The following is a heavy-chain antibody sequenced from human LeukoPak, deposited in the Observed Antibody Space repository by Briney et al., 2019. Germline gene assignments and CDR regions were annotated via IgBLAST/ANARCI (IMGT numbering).Heavy chain of an antibody. D-gene: IGHD6-13*01. Sequence: PGGSLRLSCAASGFTFSSYAMSGVRQAPGKGLEWVSAISGSGGSTYYADSVKGRFTISRDNSKNTLYLQMNSLRAEDTAVYYCAKVIAIGYSSSWYGLDYWGQGTLVTVSS. J-gene: IGHJ4*02. CDR1: GFTFSSYA. CDR2: ISGSGGST. CDR3: AKVIAIGYSSSWYGLDY. V-gene: IGHV3-23*01.